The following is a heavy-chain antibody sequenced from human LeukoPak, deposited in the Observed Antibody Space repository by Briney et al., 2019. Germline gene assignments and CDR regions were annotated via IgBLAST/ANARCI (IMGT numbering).Heavy chain of an antibody. J-gene: IGHJ5*02. CDR3: ARAGSGDFNNWFDP. V-gene: IGHV1-2*02. Sequence: ASVKVSCKASGYTFTGYYMHWVRQAPGQGLEWMGWINPNSGGTNYAQKFQGRVTMTRDTSISAAYMELSRLRSDDTAVYYCARAGSGDFNNWFDPWGQGTLVTVSS. D-gene: IGHD6-19*01. CDR1: GYTFTGYY. CDR2: INPNSGGT.